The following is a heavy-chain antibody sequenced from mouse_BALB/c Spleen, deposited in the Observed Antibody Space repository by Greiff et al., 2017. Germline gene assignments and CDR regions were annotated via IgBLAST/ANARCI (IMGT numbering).Heavy chain of an antibody. V-gene: IGHV1-53*01. CDR1: GYTFTSYY. D-gene: IGHD2-1*01. CDR3: ARPYGNYGFAY. Sequence: QVQLQQSGAELVKPGASVKLSCKASGYTFTSYYMYWVKQRPGQGLEWIGEINPSNGGTNFNEKFKSKATLTADKSSNTAYMQLSSLTSEDSAVYFCARPYGNYGFAYWGQGTLVTVSA. CDR2: INPSNGGT. J-gene: IGHJ3*01.